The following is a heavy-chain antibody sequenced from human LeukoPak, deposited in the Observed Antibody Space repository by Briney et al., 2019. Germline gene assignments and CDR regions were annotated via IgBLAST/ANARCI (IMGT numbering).Heavy chain of an antibody. D-gene: IGHD5-12*01. J-gene: IGHJ6*02. CDR1: GGSISSYY. CDR2: IYYSGST. CDR3: AGMATILYGTDV. V-gene: IGHV4-59*01. Sequence: SETLSLTCTVSGGSISSYYWSWIRQPPGKGLEWIGYIYYSGSTNYNPSLKSRVTISVDTSKNQFSLKLSSVTAADTAVYYCAGMATILYGTDVWGQGTTVTVSS.